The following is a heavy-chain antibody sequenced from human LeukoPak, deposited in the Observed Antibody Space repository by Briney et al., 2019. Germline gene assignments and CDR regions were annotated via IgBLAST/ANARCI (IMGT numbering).Heavy chain of an antibody. D-gene: IGHD6-6*01. J-gene: IGHJ4*02. Sequence: GGSLRLSCAASGFTFSSYAVSWVRQAPGKGLEWVSAISDSGGSTYYADSVKGRFTISRDTSENTLYLRMYSLRAEDTALYYGARVERGVASSGTLGFFDYWGQGTLVTDSS. CDR2: ISDSGGST. CDR1: GFTFSSYA. V-gene: IGHV3-23*01. CDR3: ARVERGVASSGTLGFFDY.